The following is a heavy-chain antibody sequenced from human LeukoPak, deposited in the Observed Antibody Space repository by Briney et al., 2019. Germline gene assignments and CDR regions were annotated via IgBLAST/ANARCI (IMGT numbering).Heavy chain of an antibody. CDR2: VFYAGST. D-gene: IGHD3-22*01. V-gene: IGHV4-39*01. CDR1: GGSISSSGYY. Sequence: SETLSLTCTVSGGSISSSGYYWGWIRQPPGKGLEWIGTVFYAGSTYYNPSLKSRVTISEDTSRNQFSLKLNSVTAADTAVYYCARGSGTYYYDSGGYLNWFDPWGQGILVTVSS. J-gene: IGHJ5*02. CDR3: ARGSGTYYYDSGGYLNWFDP.